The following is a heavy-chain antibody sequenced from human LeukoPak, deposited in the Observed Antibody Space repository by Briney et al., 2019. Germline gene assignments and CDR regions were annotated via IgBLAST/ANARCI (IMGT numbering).Heavy chain of an antibody. J-gene: IGHJ6*03. D-gene: IGHD2-15*01. CDR2: INPNSGGT. CDR1: GYTFTGYY. Sequence: GASVKVSCKASGYTFTGYYMHWVRQAPGQGLEWMGWINPNSGGTNYAQRFQGRVTMTRDTSISTAYMELSRLRSDDTAVYYCARGLSGPYYYYYMDVWGKGTSVIVSS. V-gene: IGHV1-2*02. CDR3: ARGLSGPYYYYYMDV.